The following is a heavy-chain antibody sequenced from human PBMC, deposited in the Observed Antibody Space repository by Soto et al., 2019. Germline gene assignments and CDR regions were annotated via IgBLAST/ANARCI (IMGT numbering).Heavy chain of an antibody. CDR3: ARDPLQYYYDSSGYYS. CDR2: ISYDGSNK. D-gene: IGHD3-22*01. J-gene: IGHJ4*02. V-gene: IGHV3-30-3*01. Sequence: GRTLRLSCAASGFTFSSYAMHWVRQAPGKRLEWVAVISYDGSNKYYADSVKGRFTISRDNSKNTLYLQMNSLRAEDTAVYYCARDPLQYYYDSSGYYSWGQGTLVTVSS. CDR1: GFTFSSYA.